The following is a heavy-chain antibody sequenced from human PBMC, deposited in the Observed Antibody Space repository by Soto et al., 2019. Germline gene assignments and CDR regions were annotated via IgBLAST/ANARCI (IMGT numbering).Heavy chain of an antibody. Sequence: ASVKVSCKASGYTFTSYAMHWVRQAPGQRLEWMGWINAGNGNTKYSQKFQGRVTITRDTSASTAYMELSSLSSEDTAVYYCARGGSEATIPGMDVWGQGTTVTVSS. CDR2: INAGNGNT. CDR1: GYTFTSYA. V-gene: IGHV1-3*01. CDR3: ARGGSEATIPGMDV. D-gene: IGHD5-12*01. J-gene: IGHJ6*02.